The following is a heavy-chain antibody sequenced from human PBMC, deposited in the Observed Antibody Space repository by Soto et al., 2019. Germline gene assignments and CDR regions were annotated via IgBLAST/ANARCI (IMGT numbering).Heavy chain of an antibody. V-gene: IGHV3-23*01. CDR1: GFTFSSYA. D-gene: IGHD2-15*01. Sequence: EVQLLESGGALVQPGGSLRLSCAASGFTFSSYAMSWVRQAPGKGLEWVSAISGSGGSTYYADSVKGRFTISRDNSKNTLYLQMNSLRAEDTAVYYCAKSYCSGGSCYYLSPALLQYGMDVWGQGTTVTVSS. CDR3: AKSYCSGGSCYYLSPALLQYGMDV. CDR2: ISGSGGST. J-gene: IGHJ6*02.